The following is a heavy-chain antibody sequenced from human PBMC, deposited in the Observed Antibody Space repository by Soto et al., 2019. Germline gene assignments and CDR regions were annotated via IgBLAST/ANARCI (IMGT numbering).Heavy chain of an antibody. D-gene: IGHD3-10*01. Sequence: SVKVSCKASGGTFSSYAISWVRQAPGQGLEWMGGIIPIFGTANYAQKFQGRVTITADKSTSTAYMELSSLRSEDTAVYYCARDTRLLWFGELSGDYYYGMGVWGQGTTVTVSS. J-gene: IGHJ6*02. V-gene: IGHV1-69*06. CDR2: IIPIFGTA. CDR1: GGTFSSYA. CDR3: ARDTRLLWFGELSGDYYYGMGV.